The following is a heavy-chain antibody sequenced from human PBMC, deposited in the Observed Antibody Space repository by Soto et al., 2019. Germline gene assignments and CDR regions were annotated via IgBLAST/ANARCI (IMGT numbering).Heavy chain of an antibody. V-gene: IGHV2-5*02. Sequence: GSGPTLDNPTQTLTLTCYFSGFSLTNKGVGVGWIRQPPRKALEWLGIIYWDDDKRYRPSLHNRLTTSKDTSKNQVVLTMTNVDTVDTASYYCAHLRTRSGYDWRYGPWCQGTLVTVS. CDR2: IYWDDDK. D-gene: IGHD5-12*01. CDR1: GFSLTNKGVG. J-gene: IGHJ5*02. CDR3: AHLRTRSGYDWRYGP.